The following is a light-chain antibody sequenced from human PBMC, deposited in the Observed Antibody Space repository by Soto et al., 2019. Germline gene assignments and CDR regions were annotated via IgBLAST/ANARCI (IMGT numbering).Light chain of an antibody. V-gene: IGLV1-44*01. CDR1: SSNIGSNT. J-gene: IGLJ1*01. CDR2: SNN. CDR3: AAWDDSLNVLYV. Sequence: VLTQPPSASGTPGQRVTISCSGSSSNIGSNTVNWYQQLPGTAPKLLIYSNNQRPSGVPDRFSGSKSGTSASLAISGLQSEDEADYYCAAWDDSLNVLYVFGTGTKLTVL.